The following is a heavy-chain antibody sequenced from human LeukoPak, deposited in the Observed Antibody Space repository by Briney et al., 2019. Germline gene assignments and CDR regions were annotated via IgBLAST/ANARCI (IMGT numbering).Heavy chain of an antibody. CDR1: GGSISSYY. CDR2: IYYSGST. J-gene: IGHJ4*02. CDR3: ARTYSSRSFDY. D-gene: IGHD6-13*01. V-gene: IGHV4-59*01. Sequence: SETLSLTCTVSGGSISSYYWSWIRQPPGKGLEWIGYIYYSGSTNYNPSLKSRVTISVDTSKNQFSLKLSSVTAADTAVYYCARTYSSRSFDYWGQGTLVTVSS.